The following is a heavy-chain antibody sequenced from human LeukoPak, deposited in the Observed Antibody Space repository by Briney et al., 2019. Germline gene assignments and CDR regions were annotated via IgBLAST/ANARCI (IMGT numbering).Heavy chain of an antibody. CDR1: GGTFSSYA. CDR2: IIPMFGTA. J-gene: IGHJ5*02. CDR3: ATSAYCGSDCYSSWFDP. D-gene: IGHD2-21*02. Sequence: SVKVSCKASGGTFSSYAISWVRQAPGQGLEWKGGIIPMFGTANYAQKFQGRVTITAAESTGTAYMELSSLRSEDTAMYYCATSAYCGSDCYSSWFDPWGQGTLVTVSS. V-gene: IGHV1-69*13.